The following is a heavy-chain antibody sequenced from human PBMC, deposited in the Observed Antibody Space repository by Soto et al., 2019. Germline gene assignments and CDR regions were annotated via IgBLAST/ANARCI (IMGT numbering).Heavy chain of an antibody. D-gene: IGHD2-2*01. V-gene: IGHV4-34*01. J-gene: IGHJ4*02. Sequence: QVQLQQWGAGLLKPSETLYLTCAVCGGSFSGYYWSWIRQPPGKGLEWIGEINHSGSTNYNPSLKSRVTISVDTSKNQFSLKLSSVTAADTAVYYCARAPGRCSSTSCYEIDYWGQATLVTVSS. CDR2: INHSGST. CDR1: GGSFSGYY. CDR3: ARAPGRCSSTSCYEIDY.